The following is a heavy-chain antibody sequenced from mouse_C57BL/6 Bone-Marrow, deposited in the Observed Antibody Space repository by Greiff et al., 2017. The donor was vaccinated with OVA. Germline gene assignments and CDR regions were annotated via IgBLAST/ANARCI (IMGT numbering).Heavy chain of an antibody. CDR1: GFNIKNTY. CDR2: INPSSGYT. V-gene: IGHV1-4*01. D-gene: IGHD2-4*01. CDR3: ARDDYNGGYYFDY. Sequence: QVQLKESVAELVRPGASVKMSCTASGFNIKNTYMHWVKQRPGQGLEWIGYINPSSGYTKYNQKFKDKATLTADKSSSTAYMQLSSLTSEDSAVYYCARDDYNGGYYFDYWGQGTTLTVSS. J-gene: IGHJ2*01.